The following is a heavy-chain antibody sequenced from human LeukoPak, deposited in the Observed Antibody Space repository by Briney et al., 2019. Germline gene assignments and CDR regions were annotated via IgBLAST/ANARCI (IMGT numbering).Heavy chain of an antibody. CDR2: IKSKTDGGTT. J-gene: IGHJ5*02. CDR3: TREIYPGFDP. V-gene: IGHV3-15*07. Sequence: PGGSLRLSCAASGFTFSNAWMNWVRQAPGKGLEWVGRIKSKTDGGTTEYAASVKGRFTISRDDSKSIAYLQMNSLKTEDTAVYYCTREIYPGFDPWGQGTLVTVSS. CDR1: GFTFSNAW.